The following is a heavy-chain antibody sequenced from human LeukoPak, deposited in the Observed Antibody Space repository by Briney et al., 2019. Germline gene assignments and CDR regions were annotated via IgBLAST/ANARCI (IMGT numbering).Heavy chain of an antibody. Sequence: PGGSLRLSCAVSGFAFGSEAMSWVRQSPARGLEWVASISPGGGTTYYADSVKGRFTISRDNSKNMIYLEMSSLKAEDTAVYYCAKERSLEIAVAGTIFDYWGQGTLVTVSS. CDR2: ISPGGGTT. D-gene: IGHD6-19*01. CDR1: GFAFGSEA. J-gene: IGHJ4*02. V-gene: IGHV3-23*01. CDR3: AKERSLEIAVAGTIFDY.